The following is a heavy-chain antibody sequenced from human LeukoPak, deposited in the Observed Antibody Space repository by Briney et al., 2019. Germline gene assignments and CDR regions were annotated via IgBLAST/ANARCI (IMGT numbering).Heavy chain of an antibody. J-gene: IGHJ4*02. CDR1: GGSLSDHY. V-gene: IGHV4-34*01. CDR3: ARGQWLDNS. D-gene: IGHD6-19*01. CDR2: INHSGET. Sequence: SETLSLTCAVYGGSLSDHYWSWIRQPPGMGLEWIGEINHSGETKYNPSLKSRVATSVDTSKNQFSLELRSVTAADTAMYYCARGQWLDNSWGQGTLVTVSS.